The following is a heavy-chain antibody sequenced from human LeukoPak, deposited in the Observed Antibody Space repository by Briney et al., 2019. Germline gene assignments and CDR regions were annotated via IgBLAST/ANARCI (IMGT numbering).Heavy chain of an antibody. V-gene: IGHV3-21*01. Sequence: PGGSLRLSCAASGFTFSTYNMNWVRQAPGKGLEWVSYISSTGTYIYYADSVKGRFTISRDNAKNSLYLQVNSLRAEDTAVYYCARAPVGLTGFDIWGQGTMVTVSS. J-gene: IGHJ3*02. CDR1: GFTFSTYN. CDR3: ARAPVGLTGFDI. CDR2: ISSTGTYI. D-gene: IGHD3-22*01.